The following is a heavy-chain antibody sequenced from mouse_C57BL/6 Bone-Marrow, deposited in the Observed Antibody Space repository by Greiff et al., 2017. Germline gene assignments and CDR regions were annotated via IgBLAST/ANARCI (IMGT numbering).Heavy chain of an antibody. CDR1: GYTFTSYW. D-gene: IGHD1-1*01. J-gene: IGHJ2*01. CDR3: ALLLKGY. Sequence: QVQLQQPGAELVRPGTSVKLSCKASGYTFTSYWMHWVKQRPGQGLEWIGVIDPSDSYTNYNQKFKGKATLTVDTSSSTAYMQLSSLISEDSAVYYCALLLKGYWGQGTTLTVSS. V-gene: IGHV1-59*01. CDR2: IDPSDSYT.